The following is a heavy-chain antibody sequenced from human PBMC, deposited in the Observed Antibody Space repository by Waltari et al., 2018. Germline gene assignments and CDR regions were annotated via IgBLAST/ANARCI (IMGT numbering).Heavy chain of an antibody. CDR2: INAGNGNT. CDR1: GYTFTSYA. D-gene: IGHD3-3*01. Sequence: EVKKPGASVKVSCKASGYTFTSYAMHWVRQAPGQRLEWMGWINAGNGNTKYSQKFQGRVTITRDTSASTAYMELSSLRSEDTAVYYCASTPLRFLEWSAAGNYWGQGTLVTVSS. CDR3: ASTPLRFLEWSAAGNY. J-gene: IGHJ4*02. V-gene: IGHV1-3*01.